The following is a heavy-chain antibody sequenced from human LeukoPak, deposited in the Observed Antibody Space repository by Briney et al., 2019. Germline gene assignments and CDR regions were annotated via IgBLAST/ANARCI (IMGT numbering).Heavy chain of an antibody. CDR3: VRDKAGDYFDY. CDR2: IWYDGSNK. CDR1: GFTFSSYG. V-gene: IGHV3-33*01. J-gene: IGHJ4*02. Sequence: GGSLRLSCAASGFTFSSYGMHWVRQAPGKGLEWVAVIWYDGSNKYYADSVKGRFTISRDNSKNTLYLQMNSLRAEDTAVYYCVRDKAGDYFDYWGQGTLVTVSS. D-gene: IGHD4-17*01.